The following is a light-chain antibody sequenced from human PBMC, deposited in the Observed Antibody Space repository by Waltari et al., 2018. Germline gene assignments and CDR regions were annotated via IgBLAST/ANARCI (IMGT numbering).Light chain of an antibody. J-gene: IGLJ2*01. Sequence: SYVLTQPPSVSVAPGQTASIPCGGNNIGSESVHWYQQKPGQAPVLVVYDDSDRPSGIPERFSGSNSGNTATLTISRVEAGDEADYYCQVWNSGSTHMVFGGGTKLTVL. CDR1: NIGSES. V-gene: IGLV3-21*02. CDR3: QVWNSGSTHMV. CDR2: DDS.